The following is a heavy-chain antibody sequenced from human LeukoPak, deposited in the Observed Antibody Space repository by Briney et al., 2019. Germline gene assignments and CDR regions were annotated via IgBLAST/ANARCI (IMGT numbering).Heavy chain of an antibody. CDR1: GFTFSSYV. Sequence: GRSLRLSCAASGFTFSSYVMHWVRQAPGKGLEWVAIISYDGSNEYYADSVKGRFTISRDNAKNTLYLQMNSLTAEDTALYYCVRGGISNWINFDYWGQGILVTASS. CDR2: ISYDGSNE. J-gene: IGHJ4*02. D-gene: IGHD3-3*02. V-gene: IGHV3-30*04. CDR3: VRGGISNWINFDY.